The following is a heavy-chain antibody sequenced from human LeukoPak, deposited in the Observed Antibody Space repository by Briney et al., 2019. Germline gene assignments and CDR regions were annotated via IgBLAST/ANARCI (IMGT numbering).Heavy chain of an antibody. CDR1: GFAVSSNY. V-gene: IGHV3-53*01. D-gene: IGHD5-12*01. CDR2: IYSDGST. CDR3: ARDRHRYRGINGDGDAFDI. Sequence: GGSPRLSCAASGFAVSSNYISWVRQAPGKGLEWVSIIYSDGSTFHADSVKGRFTMSRDNSKNTLDLQMNSLRAEDTAVYFCARDRHRYRGINGDGDAFDIWGQGTMVTVSS. J-gene: IGHJ3*02.